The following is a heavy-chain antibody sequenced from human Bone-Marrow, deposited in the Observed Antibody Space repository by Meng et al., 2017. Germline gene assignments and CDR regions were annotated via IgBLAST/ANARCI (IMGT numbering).Heavy chain of an antibody. CDR1: GGSISSYY. D-gene: IGHD1-26*01. CDR3: ARDVMGATIFDY. V-gene: IGHV4-59*01. Sequence: SETLSLTCTVSGGSISSYYWSWIRQPPGKGLEWIGYIYYSGSTNYNPSLKSRVTISVDTSKNQFSLKLSSVTAADTALYYCARDVMGATIFDYWGQGTLVTVSS. J-gene: IGHJ4*02. CDR2: IYYSGST.